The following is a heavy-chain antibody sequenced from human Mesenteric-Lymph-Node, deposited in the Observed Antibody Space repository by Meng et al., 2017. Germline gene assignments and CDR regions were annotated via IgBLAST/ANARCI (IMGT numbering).Heavy chain of an antibody. CDR1: GFTFDDYG. V-gene: IGHV3-20*04. Sequence: GESLKISCAASGFTFDDYGMSWVRQAPGKGLEWVSGINWNGGSTGYADSVKGRFTFSRDNAKNSLYLQMNSLRAEDTALYYCARYEADSYYYYGMDVWGQGTTVTVSS. CDR2: INWNGGST. CDR3: ARYEADSYYYYGMDV. J-gene: IGHJ6*02. D-gene: IGHD3-16*01.